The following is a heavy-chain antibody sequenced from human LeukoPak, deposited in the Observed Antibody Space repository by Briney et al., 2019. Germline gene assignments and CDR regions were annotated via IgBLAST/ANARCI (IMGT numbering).Heavy chain of an antibody. V-gene: IGHV3-21*01. CDR2: ISSSSSYI. CDR1: GFTFSSYS. J-gene: IGHJ4*02. CDR3: AREGVGATIVFDY. D-gene: IGHD1-26*01. Sequence: GGSLRLSCEASGFTFSSYSMNWVRQAPGKGLEWVSSISSSSSYIYYADSVKGRFTISRDNAKNSLYLQMNSLRAEDTAVYYCAREGVGATIVFDYWGQGTLVTVSS.